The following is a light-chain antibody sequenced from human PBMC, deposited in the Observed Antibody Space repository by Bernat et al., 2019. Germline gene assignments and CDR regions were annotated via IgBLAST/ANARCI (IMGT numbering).Light chain of an antibody. Sequence: SSQSLLHSNAYNHLDWYLQKPGQSPQLLIYLGSHRASGVPDRFSGSGSGTDFTLKISRVEAEDVGVYYCMQALQTPYTFGHGTKLEIK. CDR3: MQALQTPYT. CDR1: QSLLHSNAYNH. CDR2: LGS. V-gene: IGKV2-28*01. J-gene: IGKJ2*01.